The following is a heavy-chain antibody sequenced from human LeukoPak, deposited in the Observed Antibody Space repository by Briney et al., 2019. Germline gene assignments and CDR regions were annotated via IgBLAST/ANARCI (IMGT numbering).Heavy chain of an antibody. CDR1: GYSFTSYW. J-gene: IGHJ2*01. Sequence: GESLKISCKGSGYSFTSYWIGWVRQMPGKGLEWMGIIYPGDSDTRYSPSFQGQVTISADKSISTAYLQWSSLKASDTAMYYCARTGDTSGYSWYFDLWAVAPWSLSPQ. D-gene: IGHD3-22*01. V-gene: IGHV5-51*01. CDR3: ARTGDTSGYSWYFDL. CDR2: IYPGDSDT.